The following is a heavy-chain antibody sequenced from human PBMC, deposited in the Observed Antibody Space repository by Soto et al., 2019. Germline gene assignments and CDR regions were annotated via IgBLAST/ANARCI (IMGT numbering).Heavy chain of an antibody. J-gene: IGHJ3*02. CDR2: IKQDGSEK. CDR3: VRGDTRRNNDFWSGHYTTDAFDI. V-gene: IGHV3-7*01. CDR1: GFTFSRYW. Sequence: EVHLVESGGGLVQPGGSLRLSCTASGFTFSRYWMSWVRQAPGKGLEWVANIKQDGSEKYYVESVKGRFTMSRDNTKNSLYLQMNSLISEDMAVYYCVRGDTRRNNDFWSGHYTTDAFDIWGQGRMVTVSS. D-gene: IGHD3-3*01.